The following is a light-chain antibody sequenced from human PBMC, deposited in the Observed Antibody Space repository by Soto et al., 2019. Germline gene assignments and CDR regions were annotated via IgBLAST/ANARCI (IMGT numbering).Light chain of an antibody. V-gene: IGLV2-14*01. J-gene: IGLJ1*01. CDR1: SSDVGGYNY. CDR3: SSYTSSSRV. CDR2: EVS. Sequence: QSALTQPASVSGSPGQSITISCTGTSSDVGGYNYVSWYQQHPGKAPKLMIYEVSNRPSGVSNRFSGSKSGNTASLTISGLQAEDEPDYYCSSYTSSSRVFGTGTKLTVL.